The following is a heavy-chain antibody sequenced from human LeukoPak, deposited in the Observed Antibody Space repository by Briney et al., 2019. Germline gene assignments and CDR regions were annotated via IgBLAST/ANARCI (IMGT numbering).Heavy chain of an antibody. CDR1: GFTFSNYA. D-gene: IGHD2-2*01. CDR2: VSGIGDKP. J-gene: IGHJ5*02. Sequence: GGSLRLSCAASGFTFSNYAMSWVRQAPGKGLEWVSAVSGIGDKPYYADSVKGRFTISRDNSKNTLYLQMNSLRAEDTAVYYCAKAKVPAATDYNWFDPWGQGTLVTVSS. V-gene: IGHV3-23*01. CDR3: AKAKVPAATDYNWFDP.